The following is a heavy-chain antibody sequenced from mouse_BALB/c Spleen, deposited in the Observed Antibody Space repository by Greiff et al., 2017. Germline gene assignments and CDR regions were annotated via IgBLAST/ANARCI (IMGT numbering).Heavy chain of an antibody. CDR3: ARITTVADYYAMDY. J-gene: IGHJ4*01. CDR1: GFTFSSYA. CDR2: ISSGGST. Sequence: VMLVESGGGLVKPGGSLKLSCAASGFTFSSYAMSWVRQTPEKRLEWVASISSGGSTYYPDSVKGRFTISRDNARNILYLQMSSLRSEDTAMYYCARITTVADYYAMDYWGQGTSVTVSS. V-gene: IGHV5-6-5*01. D-gene: IGHD1-1*01.